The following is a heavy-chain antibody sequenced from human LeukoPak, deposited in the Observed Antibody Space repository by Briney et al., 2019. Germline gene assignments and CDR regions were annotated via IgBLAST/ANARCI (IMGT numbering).Heavy chain of an antibody. V-gene: IGHV3-21*01. D-gene: IGHD3-22*01. Sequence: GGSLRLSCAASGFTFSSYSMNWVRQAPGRGLEWVSSISSSSSYIYYADSVKGRFTISRDNAKNSLYLQMNSLRAEDTAVYYCARGRRAIVPLDAFDIWGQGTMVTVSS. CDR2: ISSSSSYI. J-gene: IGHJ3*02. CDR1: GFTFSSYS. CDR3: ARGRRAIVPLDAFDI.